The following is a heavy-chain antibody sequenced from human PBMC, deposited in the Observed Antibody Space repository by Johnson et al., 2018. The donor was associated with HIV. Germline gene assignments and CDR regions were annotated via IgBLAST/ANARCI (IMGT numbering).Heavy chain of an antibody. V-gene: IGHV3-66*02. Sequence: VQLVESGGGLVQSGGSLRLSCEASRITVGSNYMSWVRRAPGKGLEWVSVIFSAGDTYYADSVKGRFTISRDNSKNMLYLQMNSLRPDDTAVYYCARDGRDLVTRGGFDIWGQGTMVTVSS. CDR1: RITVGSNY. CDR2: IFSAGDT. D-gene: IGHD5-18*01. CDR3: ARDGRDLVTRGGFDI. J-gene: IGHJ3*02.